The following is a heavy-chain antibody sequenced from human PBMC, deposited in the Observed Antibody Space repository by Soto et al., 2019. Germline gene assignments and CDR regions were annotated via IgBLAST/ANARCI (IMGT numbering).Heavy chain of an antibody. CDR3: AKDRGSGSYAANYYYYGMDG. D-gene: IGHD3-10*01. Sequence: SLRLSCAASGFTFDDYAMHWVRQAPGKGLEWVSGINWNSGSIGYADSVKGRFTISRDNAKTSLYLQMNSLRAEDTALYYCAKDRGSGSYAANYYYYGMDGWGQGTTVNVSS. CDR1: GFTFDDYA. V-gene: IGHV3-9*01. J-gene: IGHJ6*02. CDR2: INWNSGSI.